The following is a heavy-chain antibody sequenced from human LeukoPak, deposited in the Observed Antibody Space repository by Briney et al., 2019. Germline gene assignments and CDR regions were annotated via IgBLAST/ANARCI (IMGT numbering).Heavy chain of an antibody. CDR1: GFTFSSYA. CDR3: ARDPTAYYYDSSEDY. V-gene: IGHV3-30-3*01. J-gene: IGHJ4*02. CDR2: ISYDGSNK. D-gene: IGHD3-22*01. Sequence: GGSLRLSCAASGFTFSSYAMHWVRQAPGKGLEWVAVISYDGSNKYYADSVKGRFTISRDNSKNTLYLQMNSLRDEDTAVYYCARDPTAYYYDSSEDYWGQGTLVTVSS.